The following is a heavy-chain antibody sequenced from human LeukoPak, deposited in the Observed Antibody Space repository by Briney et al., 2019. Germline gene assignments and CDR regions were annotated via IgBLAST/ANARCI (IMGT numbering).Heavy chain of an antibody. CDR3: ARGGEGYYFDY. Sequence: GGSLRLSCAASGFTFSSSYWMHWVRQAPGKGLVWVSRVNSDGSSTRYADSVKGRFTISRDNAKNTLYLQMTSLRAEDTAVYFCARGGEGYYFDYWGQGTLVTVSS. CDR1: GFTFSSSYW. J-gene: IGHJ4*02. CDR2: VNSDGSST. V-gene: IGHV3-74*01. D-gene: IGHD1-26*01.